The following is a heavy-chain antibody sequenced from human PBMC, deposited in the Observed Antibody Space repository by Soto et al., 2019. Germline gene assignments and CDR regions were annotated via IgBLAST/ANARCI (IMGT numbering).Heavy chain of an antibody. Sequence: QPGGSLRLSCAASGFTFSSFAMSWVRQAPGKGLEWVSAISSSAGSNTYYADSVKGRFTISRDNSANTLYLQMDSLRAEDTAVYYCANYFLLMTYAFYYWGHGTLVTVSS. CDR2: ISSSAGSNT. CDR3: ANYFLLMTYAFYY. V-gene: IGHV3-23*01. CDR1: GFTFSSFA. D-gene: IGHD2-8*01. J-gene: IGHJ4*01.